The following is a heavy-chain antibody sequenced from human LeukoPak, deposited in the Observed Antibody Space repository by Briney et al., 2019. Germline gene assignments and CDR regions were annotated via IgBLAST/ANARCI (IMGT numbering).Heavy chain of an antibody. V-gene: IGHV3-72*01. CDR1: GFTFSDHY. J-gene: IGHJ6*02. D-gene: IGHD4-17*01. CDR3: ARDARATGTTYSYSDMDV. Sequence: PGGSLRLSCAASGFTFSDHYMDWVRQAPGKGLGWVGRIKNRANSYTTEYAASVKGRFTISRDDSKNSLYLQMNSLKTEDTAVYYCARDARATGTTYSYSDMDVWGQGTTVTVSS. CDR2: IKNRANSYTT.